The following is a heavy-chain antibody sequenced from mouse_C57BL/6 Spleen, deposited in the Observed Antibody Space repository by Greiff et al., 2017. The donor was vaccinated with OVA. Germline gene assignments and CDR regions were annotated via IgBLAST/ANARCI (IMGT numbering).Heavy chain of an antibody. J-gene: IGHJ3*01. V-gene: IGHV1-15*01. CDR3: TIYYGNSAWFAY. CDR1: GYTFTDYE. D-gene: IGHD2-1*01. CDR2: IDPETGGT. Sequence: QVQLKQSGAELVRPGASVTLSCKASGYTFTDYEMHWVKQTPVHGLEWIGAIDPETGGTAYNQKFKGKAILTADKSSSTAYMELRSLTSEDSAVYYCTIYYGNSAWFAYWGQGTLVTVSA.